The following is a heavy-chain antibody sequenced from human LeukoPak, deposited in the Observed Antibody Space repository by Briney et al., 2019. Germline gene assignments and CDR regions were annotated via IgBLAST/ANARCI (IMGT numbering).Heavy chain of an antibody. V-gene: IGHV3-21*06. CDR3: ARPTGIFYYGMDV. CDR2: ISSTSSYI. CDR1: GFTFSTYS. Sequence: PGGSLRLSCAASGFTFSTYSMNWVRQAPGKGLEWVSSISSTSSYIYYADSVKGRFTISRDNAKNSLYLQMNSLRAEDTAVYYCARPTGIFYYGMDVWGQGTTVTVSS. D-gene: IGHD4-17*01. J-gene: IGHJ6*02.